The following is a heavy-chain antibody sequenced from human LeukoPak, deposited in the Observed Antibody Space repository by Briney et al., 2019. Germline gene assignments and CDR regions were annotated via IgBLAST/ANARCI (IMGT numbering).Heavy chain of an antibody. CDR2: ITSSGSDM. V-gene: IGHV3-21*01. Sequence: GGSLRLSCAASGFAFSTYTMNWVRQPPGKGLEWVSSITSSGSDMYYVDSVKGRFTISRDNTKNSLFLQMNSLRAEDTAVYYCARGGGCHRTNCYWADYWGQGTLVTVSS. J-gene: IGHJ4*02. CDR3: ARGGGCHRTNCYWADY. D-gene: IGHD2-2*01. CDR1: GFAFSTYT.